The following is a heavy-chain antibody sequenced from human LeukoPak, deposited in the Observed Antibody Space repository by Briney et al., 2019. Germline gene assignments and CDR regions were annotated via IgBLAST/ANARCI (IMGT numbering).Heavy chain of an antibody. CDR2: ISAYNGNT. Sequence: ASVKVSCKASGYTLTSYGISWVRQAPGQGLEWMGWISAYNGNTNYAQKLQGRVTMTTDTSTSTAYVELRSLRSDDTAVYYCARDGLVAARQPDYWGQGTLVTVSS. J-gene: IGHJ4*02. CDR1: GYTLTSYG. D-gene: IGHD6-6*01. CDR3: ARDGLVAARQPDY. V-gene: IGHV1-18*01.